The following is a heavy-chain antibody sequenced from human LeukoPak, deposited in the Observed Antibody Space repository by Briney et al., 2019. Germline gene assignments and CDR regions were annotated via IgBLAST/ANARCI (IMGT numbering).Heavy chain of an antibody. CDR1: GFTVSSNY. D-gene: IGHD1-1*01. V-gene: IGHV3-66*01. CDR2: IYSGGST. J-gene: IGHJ4*02. CDR3: ARETGTTGFLDY. Sequence: GGSLRLSCAASGFTVSSNYMSWVRQAPGKGLVWVSVIYSGGSTYYAGSVKGRFTISRDNSKNTLYLQMNSLRAEDTAVYYCARETGTTGFLDYWGQGTLVTVSS.